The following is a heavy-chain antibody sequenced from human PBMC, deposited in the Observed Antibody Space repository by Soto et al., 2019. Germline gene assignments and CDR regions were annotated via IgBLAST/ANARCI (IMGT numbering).Heavy chain of an antibody. D-gene: IGHD6-6*01. J-gene: IGHJ6*03. CDR3: ARRARPDFYYMDV. CDR2: ISSNGVGT. CDR1: GFTFSSYV. V-gene: IGHV3-64*01. Sequence: GGSLRLSCAASGFTFSSYVVSWVRQAPGKGLEYVSGISSNGVGTYYANSVQGRFTISRDNSKNTVYLQMGSLRPEDMAVYYCARRARPDFYYMDVWGKGTTVTVSS.